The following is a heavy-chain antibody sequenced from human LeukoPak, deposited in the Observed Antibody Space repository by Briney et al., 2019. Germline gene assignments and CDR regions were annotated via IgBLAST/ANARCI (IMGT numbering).Heavy chain of an antibody. CDR3: ARGATTVTRMLRDYYMDV. CDR1: EFSVSSNY. CDR2: IKQYGSEK. V-gene: IGHV3-7*01. Sequence: GSLRLSCAASEFSVSSNYMSWVRQAPGKGLEWVATIKQYGSEKYYVDSVKGRFTISRDNARNSLYLQMSSLRVEDTAVYYCARGATTVTRMLRDYYMDVWGKGTTVTVSS. J-gene: IGHJ6*03. D-gene: IGHD4-17*01.